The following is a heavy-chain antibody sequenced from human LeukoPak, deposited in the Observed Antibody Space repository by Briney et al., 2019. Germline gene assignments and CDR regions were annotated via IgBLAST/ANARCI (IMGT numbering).Heavy chain of an antibody. Sequence: ASVKVSCKASGYTFTSYYMHWVRQAPGQGLEWMGGIIPIFGTANYAQKFQGGVTITADESTSTAYMELSSLRSEDTAVYYCARSRGSYDYWGQGTLVTVSS. J-gene: IGHJ4*02. CDR1: GYTFTSYY. CDR3: ARSRGSYDY. D-gene: IGHD1-26*01. CDR2: IIPIFGTA. V-gene: IGHV1-69*13.